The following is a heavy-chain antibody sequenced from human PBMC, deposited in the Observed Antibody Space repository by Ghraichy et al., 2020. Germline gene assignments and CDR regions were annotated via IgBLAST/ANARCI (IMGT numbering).Heavy chain of an antibody. V-gene: IGHV4-39*07. Sequence: SETLSLTCTVSGGSISSSSYYWGWIRQPPGKGLEWIGSIYYSGSTYYNPSLKSRVTISVDTSKNQFSLKLSSVTAADTAVYYCARDRPDPPNWFDPWGQGTLVTVSS. J-gene: IGHJ5*02. D-gene: IGHD1-14*01. CDR1: GGSISSSSYY. CDR3: ARDRPDPPNWFDP. CDR2: IYYSGST.